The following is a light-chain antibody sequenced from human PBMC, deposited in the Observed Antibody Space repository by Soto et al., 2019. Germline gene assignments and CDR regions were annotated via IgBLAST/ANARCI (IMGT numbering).Light chain of an antibody. Sequence: QSALTQPASVSGSPGQSIAISCPGTSGGVGGYDYVSWYQQHPDKAPKLMIYEVTKRPSWVSNRFSGSKSGNTASLTISGLQPEDEADYYCSSHTSGSTRVFGSGTKVTVL. CDR1: SGGVGGYDY. J-gene: IGLJ1*01. V-gene: IGLV2-14*01. CDR3: SSHTSGSTRV. CDR2: EVT.